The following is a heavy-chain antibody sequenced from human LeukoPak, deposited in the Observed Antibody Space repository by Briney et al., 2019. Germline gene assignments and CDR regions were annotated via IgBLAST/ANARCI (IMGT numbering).Heavy chain of an antibody. CDR2: IYYSGST. CDR1: GGSIRSSYYY. V-gene: IGHV4-39*01. D-gene: IGHD2-2*01. Sequence: PSETLSLTCTVSGGSIRSSYYYWGWIRQPPGKGLEWIGSIYYSGSTYYNPSLKSRVTISVNTSKNQFSLKLTSVTAADTAVYYCASRSSTYAYNWFDPWGQGTLVTVSS. CDR3: ASRSSTYAYNWFDP. J-gene: IGHJ5*02.